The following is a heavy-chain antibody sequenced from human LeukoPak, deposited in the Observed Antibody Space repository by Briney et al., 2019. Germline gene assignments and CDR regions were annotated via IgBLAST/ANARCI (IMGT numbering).Heavy chain of an antibody. CDR2: ISSSSSYI. CDR3: AAGSGSYRDWFDP. CDR1: GFTFSSYS. V-gene: IGHV3-21*01. D-gene: IGHD3-10*01. Sequence: GGSLRLSCAASGFTFSSYSMNWVCQAPGKGLEWVSSISSSSSYIYYADSVKGRFTISRDNAKNSLYLQMNSLRAEDTAVYYCAAGSGSYRDWFDPWGQGTLVTVSS. J-gene: IGHJ5*02.